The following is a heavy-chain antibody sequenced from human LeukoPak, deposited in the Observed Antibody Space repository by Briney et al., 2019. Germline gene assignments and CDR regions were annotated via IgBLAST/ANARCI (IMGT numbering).Heavy chain of an antibody. Sequence: SETLSLTCTVSGGSISSYYWSWIRQPPGKGLEWIGEINHSGSTNYNPSLKSRVTISVDTSKNQFSLKLSSVTAADTAVYYCARGMSLRYFDWLLETYNWFDPWGQGTLVTVSS. V-gene: IGHV4-34*01. J-gene: IGHJ5*02. CDR2: INHSGST. CDR3: ARGMSLRYFDWLLETYNWFDP. CDR1: GGSISSYY. D-gene: IGHD3-9*01.